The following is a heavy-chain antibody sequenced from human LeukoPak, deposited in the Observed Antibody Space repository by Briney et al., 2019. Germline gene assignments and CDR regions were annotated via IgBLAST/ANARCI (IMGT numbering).Heavy chain of an antibody. Sequence: SETLSLTCAVYDGSFSGYYWSWIRQPPGKGLEWIGEINHSGSTNYNPSLKSRVTISVDTSKNQFSLKLSSVTAADTAVYYCARDAYYFGSGGQLDYWGQGTLVTVSS. CDR2: INHSGST. J-gene: IGHJ4*02. V-gene: IGHV4-34*01. CDR1: DGSFSGYY. CDR3: ARDAYYFGSGGQLDY. D-gene: IGHD3-10*01.